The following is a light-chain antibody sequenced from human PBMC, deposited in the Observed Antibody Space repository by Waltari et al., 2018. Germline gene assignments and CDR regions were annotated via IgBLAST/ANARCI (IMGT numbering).Light chain of an antibody. CDR2: DNN. J-gene: IGLJ2*01. CDR3: GTWDTDLSVV. V-gene: IGLV1-51*01. Sequence: QSVLTQPPSVSAAPGQKVTITCSGTGSNIGNNFVSWYQQLQGTAPKLLIDDNNKRPSGIPDRFSGSKSGTSATLGITGLQTGDEADYYCGTWDTDLSVVFGGGTKLTVL. CDR1: GSNIGNNF.